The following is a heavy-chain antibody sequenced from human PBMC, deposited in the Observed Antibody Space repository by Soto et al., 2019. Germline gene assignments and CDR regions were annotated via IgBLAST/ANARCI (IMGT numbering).Heavy chain of an antibody. J-gene: IGHJ5*02. V-gene: IGHV4-34*02. CDR3: ATRITVFGLLIPPFDP. D-gene: IGHD3-3*01. CDR2: INHTGGT. CDR1: GGSVNGYY. Sequence: QVHLQQWGAGLLKPSETLSLTCAVYGGSVNGYYLNWIRQPPGKGLEWIGEINHTGGTHYNPSLKSRVTMSVDTSKNQFSLRLSSVTAADTAIYYCATRITVFGLLIPPFDPWGQGTQVTVSS.